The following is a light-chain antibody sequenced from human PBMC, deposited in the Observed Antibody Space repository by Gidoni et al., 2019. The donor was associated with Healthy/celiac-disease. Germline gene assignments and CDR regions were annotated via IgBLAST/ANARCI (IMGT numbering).Light chain of an antibody. CDR1: QSVSSSY. Sequence: IVLTQSPGTLSLSQGERATLSCRASQSVSSSYLAWYQQKPGQAPRLLIYGASSRATGIPARFSGSGSGTDFTLTISRLEPEYFAVYYCQQYGSSPPRLTFGGGTKVEIK. J-gene: IGKJ4*01. CDR2: GAS. CDR3: QQYGSSPPRLT. V-gene: IGKV3-20*01.